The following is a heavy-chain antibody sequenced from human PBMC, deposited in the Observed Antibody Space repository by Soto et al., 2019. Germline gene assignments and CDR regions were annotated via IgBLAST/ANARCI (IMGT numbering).Heavy chain of an antibody. CDR3: ARINRGVAFDI. D-gene: IGHD2-8*01. V-gene: IGHV1-46*01. Sequence: QVQLVQSGAEVKKPGASVKVSCKASGYTFTSYYMHWVRQAPGQGLEWMGIINPSGGSTSYAQKFQGRVTMTWDTSTSTVYMELSSLRSEDTAVYYCARINRGVAFDIWGQGTMVTVSS. CDR2: INPSGGST. CDR1: GYTFTSYY. J-gene: IGHJ3*02.